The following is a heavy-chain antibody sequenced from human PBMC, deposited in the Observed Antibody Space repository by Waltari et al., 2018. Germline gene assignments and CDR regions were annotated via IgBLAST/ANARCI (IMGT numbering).Heavy chain of an antibody. CDR1: GGSFRGYY. CDR3: ARAWGY. CDR2: INHSGST. Sequence: QVQLQQWGAGLLKPSETLSLTCAVYGGSFRGYYWSWIRQPPGKGLEWIGEINHSGSTNYNPSLKSRVTISVDTSKNQFSLKLSSVTAADTAVYYCARAWGYWGQGTLVTVSS. J-gene: IGHJ4*02. V-gene: IGHV4-34*01. D-gene: IGHD7-27*01.